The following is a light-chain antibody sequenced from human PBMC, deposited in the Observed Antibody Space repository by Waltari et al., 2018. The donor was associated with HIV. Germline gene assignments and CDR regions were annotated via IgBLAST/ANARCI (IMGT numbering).Light chain of an antibody. CDR1: SSDIGGSKY. CDR3: FSYAGSRDYV. CDR2: EVN. J-gene: IGLJ1*01. V-gene: IGLV2-8*01. Sequence: QSAPTQPPSASGSPGQSVTISCPGTSSDIGGSKYVSWYQQHPGKAPKLIIYEVNKRPSGVPDRFSGSKSGITASLTVSGLQAEDEADYYCFSYAGSRDYVFGTGTKVTVL.